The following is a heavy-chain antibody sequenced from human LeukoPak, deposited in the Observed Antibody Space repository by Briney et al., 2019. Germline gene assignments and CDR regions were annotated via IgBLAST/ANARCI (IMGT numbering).Heavy chain of an antibody. J-gene: IGHJ3*01. CDR1: GFTFSSYS. D-gene: IGHD2-2*01. CDR2: ISSSSSYI. Sequence: PGGSLRLSCAASGFTFSSYSMNWVRQAPGKGLEWVSSISSSSSYIYYADSVKGRFTISRDNSKNTLYLQLDSLRVEDTAVYYCARRYCSTCPTGHAFDLWGQGTMVTVSS. V-gene: IGHV3-21*04. CDR3: ARRYCSTCPTGHAFDL.